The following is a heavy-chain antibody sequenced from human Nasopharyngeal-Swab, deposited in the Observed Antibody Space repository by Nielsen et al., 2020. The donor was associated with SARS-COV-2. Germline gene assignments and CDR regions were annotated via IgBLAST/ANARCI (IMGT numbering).Heavy chain of an antibody. V-gene: IGHV1-2*06. Sequence: ASVKVSCKASGYTFTGYYMHWVRQAPGQGLEWMGRINPNSGGTNYAQKFQGRVTMTRDTSISTAYMELSRLRSDDTAVYYCARAGTGYSYGLMDDYWGQGTLVTVSS. D-gene: IGHD5-18*01. CDR2: INPNSGGT. CDR3: ARAGTGYSYGLMDDY. J-gene: IGHJ4*02. CDR1: GYTFTGYY.